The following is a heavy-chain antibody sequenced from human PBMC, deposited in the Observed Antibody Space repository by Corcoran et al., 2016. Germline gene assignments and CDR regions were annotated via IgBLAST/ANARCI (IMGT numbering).Heavy chain of an antibody. CDR1: GFTFSGSA. Sequence: EVQLVESGGGLDQPGRSLTLSCAASGFTFSGSAMHWVRQASGQGLEWVGRIRSKANSYATAYAASVTARFTICRDDSKNTGYQQMTSLKTDDTAVYYGTRRGSTYAHLDYWGQCTRVTVSS. CDR2: IRSKANSYAT. J-gene: IGHJ4*02. CDR3: TRRGSTYAHLDY. V-gene: IGHV3-73*01. D-gene: IGHD3-16*01.